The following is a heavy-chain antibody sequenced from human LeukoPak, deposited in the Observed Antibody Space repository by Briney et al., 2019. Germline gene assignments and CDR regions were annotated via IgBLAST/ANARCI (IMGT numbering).Heavy chain of an antibody. V-gene: IGHV1-69*06. CDR1: GGTFSSYA. Sequence: SVKVSCKASGGTFSSYAISWVRQAPGQGLEWMGGIIPIFGTANYAQKFQGRVTITADKSTSTAYMELSSLRSEDTAVYYCAREGMDIVVVVAAMGAFGIWGQGAMVTVSS. J-gene: IGHJ3*02. D-gene: IGHD2-15*01. CDR2: IIPIFGTA. CDR3: AREGMDIVVVVAAMGAFGI.